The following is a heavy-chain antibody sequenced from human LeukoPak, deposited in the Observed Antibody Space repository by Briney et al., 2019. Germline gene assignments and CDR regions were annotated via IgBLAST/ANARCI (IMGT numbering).Heavy chain of an antibody. J-gene: IGHJ4*02. D-gene: IGHD2-21*01. Sequence: GGSLRLSCAASGFTFSSYAMSWVRQAPGKGLEWVSAISGSGGSTYYADSVKGRFIISRDNSKNTLYLQMNSLRAEDTAVYYCAKPPAAAYCGGVCFQYYFDYWGQGTLVTVSS. CDR3: AKPPAAAYCGGVCFQYYFDY. CDR2: ISGSGGST. CDR1: GFTFSSYA. V-gene: IGHV3-23*01.